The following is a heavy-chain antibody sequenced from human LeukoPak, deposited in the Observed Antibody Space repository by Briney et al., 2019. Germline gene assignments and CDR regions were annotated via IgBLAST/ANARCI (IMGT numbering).Heavy chain of an antibody. V-gene: IGHV1-2*02. CDR3: ARDRNSGSSLDI. CDR2: INPNSGGT. J-gene: IGHJ3*02. CDR1: GYTFTGYY. D-gene: IGHD6-6*01. Sequence: ASVKVSCKASGYTFTGYYMHWVRQAPGQGPEWMAWINPNSGGTNYAQKFQGRVTMTRDTSISTAYMELSRLRSDDTAVYYCARDRNSGSSLDIWGQGTMLTVSS.